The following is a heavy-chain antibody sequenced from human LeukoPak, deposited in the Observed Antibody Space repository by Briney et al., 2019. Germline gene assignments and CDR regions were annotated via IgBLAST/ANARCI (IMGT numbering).Heavy chain of an antibody. CDR2: IYSGGST. CDR3: ARDGYSGYVSDFDY. Sequence: PGGSLRLSCAASGVTVSSNYMSWGRQAPGEGLEWVLVIYSGGSTYYADAVKGRFTISRDNSKNTLYLQMNSLRAEDTAVYYCARDGYSGYVSDFDYWGQGTLVTVSS. J-gene: IGHJ4*02. CDR1: GVTVSSNY. D-gene: IGHD5-12*01. V-gene: IGHV3-53*01.